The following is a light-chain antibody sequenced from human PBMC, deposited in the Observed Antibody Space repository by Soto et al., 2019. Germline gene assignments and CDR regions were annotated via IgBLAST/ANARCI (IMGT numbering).Light chain of an antibody. CDR1: HTINNY. V-gene: IGKV3-11*01. Sequence: EIVLAQSPATLSLSPGERATLACRASHTINNYLAWYQQKPGQAPRLLVYDASYRAIGIPARFSGSGSGTDFTLTISTLEPEDFAVYYCQQRSDLPPRLTFGGGTKVEIK. J-gene: IGKJ4*01. CDR3: QQRSDLPPRLT. CDR2: DAS.